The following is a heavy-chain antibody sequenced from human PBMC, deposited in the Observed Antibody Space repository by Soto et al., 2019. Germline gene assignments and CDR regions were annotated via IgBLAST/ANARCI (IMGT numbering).Heavy chain of an antibody. Sequence: EVQLLESGGGLEQPGGSLRLSCAASGFTFSSYAMNWVRQAPGKGLEWDSGITGSGERTFYADYVKGQFTISIDNARNTLCLQMNTLRSVDTAVYSCAKEVSSLSKGRFDSWGQGSLVTVSS. CDR2: ITGSGERT. CDR1: GFTFSSYA. V-gene: IGHV3-23*01. CDR3: AKEVSSLSKGRFDS. J-gene: IGHJ4*02.